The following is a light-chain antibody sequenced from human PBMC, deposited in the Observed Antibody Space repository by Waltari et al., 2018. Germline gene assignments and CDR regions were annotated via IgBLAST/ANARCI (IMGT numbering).Light chain of an antibody. V-gene: IGLV2-23*02. CDR3: CSYAGSRDFWV. CDR2: EVS. CDR1: SSDVWGYDL. Sequence: QTDLTQPASVSGSPGQSITISCTGTSSDVWGYDLVSWYQQHPGKAPKLIIYEVSERPSGLSNRFSGSKSGNTASLTISGLQAEDEAAYYCCSYAGSRDFWVFGGGTKLTVL. J-gene: IGLJ3*02.